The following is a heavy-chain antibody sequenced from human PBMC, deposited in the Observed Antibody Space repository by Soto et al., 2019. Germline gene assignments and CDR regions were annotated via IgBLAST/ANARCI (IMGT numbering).Heavy chain of an antibody. Sequence: SETLSLTCTVSGGSISSYYWSWIRQPPGKGLEWIGYIYYTGSTNYNPSLKSRVTISVDTSKNQFSLNLSSVTAADTAVYYCARDLISIPGDVWGKGTTVTVSS. J-gene: IGHJ6*04. CDR2: IYYTGST. CDR1: GGSISSYY. V-gene: IGHV4-59*01. CDR3: ARDLISIPGDV. D-gene: IGHD2-21*01.